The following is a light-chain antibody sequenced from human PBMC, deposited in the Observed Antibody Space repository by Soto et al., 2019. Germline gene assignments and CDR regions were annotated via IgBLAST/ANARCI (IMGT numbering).Light chain of an antibody. V-gene: IGKV3-11*01. CDR3: QQRSDSIT. J-gene: IGKJ5*01. CDR1: HSVTTH. Sequence: EIVLTQSPDTLSLSPGERATLSCWASHSVTTHLAWFQQRPGQTPRLLIYDASTRAPGIPARFSGRGSGADFTLTISSLDPEDFAVYYCQQRSDSITFGQGTRLEI. CDR2: DAS.